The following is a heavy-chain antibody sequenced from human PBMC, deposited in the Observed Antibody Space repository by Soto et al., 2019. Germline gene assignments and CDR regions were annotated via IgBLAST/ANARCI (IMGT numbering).Heavy chain of an antibody. J-gene: IGHJ5*02. D-gene: IGHD1-7*01. CDR1: GGSIRSSSYY. CDR2: IYYSGRT. V-gene: IGHV4-39*01. Sequence: QLQLHESGPGLVKPSETLSLTCTVSGGSIRSSSYYWGWIRQPPGKGLEWIGSIYYSGRTYYNPSLESRVTISVDTSKIQFSLKLSSVTAADTAVYYCARGLSRADITGTTWWFDPWGQGTLVTVSS. CDR3: ARGLSRADITGTTWWFDP.